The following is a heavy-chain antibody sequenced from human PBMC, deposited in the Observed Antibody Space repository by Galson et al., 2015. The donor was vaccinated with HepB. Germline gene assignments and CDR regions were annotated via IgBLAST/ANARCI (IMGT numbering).Heavy chain of an antibody. V-gene: IGHV1-2*06. CDR2: INPNSGGT. CDR3: ARRKWRATGSSAFDI. CDR1: GYTFTGYY. Sequence: SVKVSCKASGYTFTGYYMHWVRQAPGQGLEWMGRINPNSGGTNYAQKFQGRVTMTRDTSISAAYMELSRLRSDDTAVYYCARRKWRATGSSAFDIWGQGTMVTVSS. D-gene: IGHD1-26*01. J-gene: IGHJ3*02.